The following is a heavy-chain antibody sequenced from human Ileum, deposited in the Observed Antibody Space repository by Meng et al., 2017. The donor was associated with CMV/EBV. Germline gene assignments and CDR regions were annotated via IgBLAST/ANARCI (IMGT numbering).Heavy chain of an antibody. CDR3: TKDRGNYIVDF. V-gene: IGHV4-39*07. J-gene: IGHJ4*02. CDR2: IYYTGAT. CDR1: SGSITSDGHY. D-gene: IGHD1-26*01. Sequence: QLQLQGSGPGLVKPSETLSLICSVSSGSITSDGHYWGWIRQPPGKGLEWIGSIYYTGATFYNPSLKSRITVSIDTSKNQFSLNLRSMTAADTAVYYCTKDRGNYIVDFWGQGTLVTVSS.